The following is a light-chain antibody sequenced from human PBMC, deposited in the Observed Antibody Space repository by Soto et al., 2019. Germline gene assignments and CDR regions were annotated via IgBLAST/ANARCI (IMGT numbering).Light chain of an antibody. CDR1: QSVSTY. J-gene: IGKJ5*01. CDR2: DTS. CDR3: QQRSNWPPIT. V-gene: IGKV3-11*01. Sequence: EIVLTQSPATLSLAPGEGASLSCRASQSVSTYLAWYQQKPGQAPRLLIFDTSNRATDIPARFSGSGSGTDFTLTISSLEPEDFAVYYCQQRSNWPPITLGQGTRLEIK.